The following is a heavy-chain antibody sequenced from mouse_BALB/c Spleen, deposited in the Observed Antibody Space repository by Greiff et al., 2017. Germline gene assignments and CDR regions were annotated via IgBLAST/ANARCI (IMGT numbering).Heavy chain of an antibody. CDR3: ARDTLDGYPYAMDY. D-gene: IGHD2-3*01. V-gene: IGHV2-9*02. CDR1: GFSLTSYG. Sequence: VQVVESGPGLVAPSQSLSITCTVSGFSLTSYGVHWVRQPPGKGLEWLGVIWAGGSPNYNSALMSRLSISKDNSKSQVFLKMNSLQTDDTAMYYCARDTLDGYPYAMDYWGQGTSVTVSS. J-gene: IGHJ4*01. CDR2: IWAGGSP.